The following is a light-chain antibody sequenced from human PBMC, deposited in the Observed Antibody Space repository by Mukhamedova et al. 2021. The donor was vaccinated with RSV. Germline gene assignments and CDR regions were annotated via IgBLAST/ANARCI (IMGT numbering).Light chain of an antibody. Sequence: GVPSRFSGSGSGTEFSLTISSLQPDDFVTYYCQQYNSYPLTFAGGTQVEIK. J-gene: IGKJ4*01. CDR3: QQYNSYPLT. V-gene: IGKV1-5*01.